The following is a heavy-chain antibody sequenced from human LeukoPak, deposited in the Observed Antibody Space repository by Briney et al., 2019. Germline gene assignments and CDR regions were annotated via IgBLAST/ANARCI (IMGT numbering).Heavy chain of an antibody. J-gene: IGHJ5*02. Sequence: ASVKVSCKASGYTFTGYYMHWVRQAPGQGLEWMGWINPNSGGTNYAQKFQGRVTMTRDTSISTAYMELSRLRSVDTAVYYCARDSGRYCSGGSCYSNWFDPWGQGTLVTVSS. D-gene: IGHD2-15*01. CDR3: ARDSGRYCSGGSCYSNWFDP. V-gene: IGHV1-2*02. CDR2: INPNSGGT. CDR1: GYTFTGYY.